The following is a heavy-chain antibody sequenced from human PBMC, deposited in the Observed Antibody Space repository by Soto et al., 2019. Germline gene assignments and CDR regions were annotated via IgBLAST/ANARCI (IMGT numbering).Heavy chain of an antibody. CDR2: ISAGGGRT. D-gene: IGHD2-2*01. V-gene: IGHV3-23*01. CDR1: GFSFSNYA. J-gene: IGHJ5*02. Sequence: VQLLEYGGGLVQPGGSLRLSCAASGFSFSNYAMSWVRQAPDKGLEWVSGISAGGGRTHYADSVRGRFTISRDNSKNTLYLQMNSLRAEDTAVYYCATGSSDVIIVPGGDPWGQGTLVTVSS. CDR3: ATGSSDVIIVPGGDP.